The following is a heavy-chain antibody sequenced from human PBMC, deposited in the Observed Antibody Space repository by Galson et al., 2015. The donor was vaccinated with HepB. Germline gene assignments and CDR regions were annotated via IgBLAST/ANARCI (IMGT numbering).Heavy chain of an antibody. D-gene: IGHD3-22*01. J-gene: IGHJ4*02. V-gene: IGHV4-34*01. CDR1: GGSFSGYY. CDR2: ILHSGST. CDR3: TRGFDYDSSHFDY. Sequence: TLSLTCGVYGGSFSGYYWSWIRQPPGKGLEWIGEILHSGSTKYNTSLKSRVTMSIDTSKNQFSLKLSSVTAADTAIYYCTRGFDYDSSHFDYWGQGILVTVSS.